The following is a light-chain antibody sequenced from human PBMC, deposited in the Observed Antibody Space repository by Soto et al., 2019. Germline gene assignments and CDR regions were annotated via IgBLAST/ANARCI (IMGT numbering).Light chain of an antibody. V-gene: IGKV3-20*01. Sequence: EIVLTQSPGTLSLSPGERATLSCRASQSVSSSALAWYQQKPGQAPRLLIYGASSRATGIPDRFSGSGSGKDFTLTISRLEPEAFAVYYCQQYRTFGQGTKVEI. CDR3: QQYRT. CDR2: GAS. CDR1: QSVSSSA. J-gene: IGKJ1*01.